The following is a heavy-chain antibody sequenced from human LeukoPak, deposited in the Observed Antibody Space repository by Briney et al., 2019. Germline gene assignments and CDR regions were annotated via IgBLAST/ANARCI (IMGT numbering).Heavy chain of an antibody. CDR1: GFTFSDYW. Sequence: SGGSLRLSCAASGFTFSDYWMAWVRQAPGKGLEWVANIWPDGSDKYHVDSVRGRFTISRDNAQNSPNLQMNSLRAEDSGVYYSGTWGVNAGLDRSGQGTLVIVSS. CDR2: IWPDGSDK. V-gene: IGHV3-7*01. D-gene: IGHD3-10*01. J-gene: IGHJ5*02. CDR3: GTWGVNAGLDR.